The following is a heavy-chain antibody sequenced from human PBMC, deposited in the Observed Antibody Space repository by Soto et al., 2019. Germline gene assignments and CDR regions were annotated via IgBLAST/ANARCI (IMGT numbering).Heavy chain of an antibody. J-gene: IGHJ5*02. V-gene: IGHV3-53*02. D-gene: IGHD6-13*01. Sequence: EVQLVETGGGLIQPGGSLRLSCAASGFTVSSNYMSWVRQAPGKGLEWVSIIYSGGDTYYADSVKGRFTISRDNSKNTLYLQMNSLTAEDTAVYYCARPLYRTAGGTPTWGQGTLVTVSS. CDR1: GFTVSSNY. CDR3: ARPLYRTAGGTPT. CDR2: IYSGGDT.